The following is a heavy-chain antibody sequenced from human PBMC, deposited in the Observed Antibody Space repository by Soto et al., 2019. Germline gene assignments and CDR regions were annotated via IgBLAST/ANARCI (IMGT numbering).Heavy chain of an antibody. CDR1: GITFSTYR. D-gene: IGHD3-3*01. J-gene: IGHJ4*02. CDR3: ARENYDFWSGYYLDY. Sequence: EVQLVESGGGLVQPGGSLRLSCVVSGITFSTYRMHWVGQAPGKGLVWVSHIKSDGTVTHYTDSVRGRFIISRDNAKNTLFLQMNNLRAEDTAVYYCARENYDFWSGYYLDYWGQGTLVTVSS. V-gene: IGHV3-74*01. CDR2: IKSDGTVT.